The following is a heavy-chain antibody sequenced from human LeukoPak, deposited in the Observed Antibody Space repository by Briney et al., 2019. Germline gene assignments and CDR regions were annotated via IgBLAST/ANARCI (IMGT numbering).Heavy chain of an antibody. CDR2: IYYSGST. D-gene: IGHD4-17*01. J-gene: IGHJ4*02. CDR1: GGSISSYY. V-gene: IGHV4-59*12. CDR3: ARDPTTVTTIFDS. Sequence: SETLSLTCTVSGGSISSYYWSWIRQPPGKGLEWIGYIYYSGSTNYNPSLKSRVSMSGDTSKNQVSLKLRSVTAADTAVYYCARDPTTVTTIFDSWGQGTLVTVSS.